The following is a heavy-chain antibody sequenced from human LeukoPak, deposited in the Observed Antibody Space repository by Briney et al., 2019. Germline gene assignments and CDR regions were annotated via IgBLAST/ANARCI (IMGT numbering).Heavy chain of an antibody. V-gene: IGHV4-59*01. CDR1: GGSISSYY. J-gene: IGHJ4*02. CDR3: ARASVLLSADY. Sequence: SETLSLTCTVSGGSISSYYWSWIRQPPGKGLEWIGYIYNSGGTKYNPSLKSRLTISVDTSKNQFSLNLSSVTAADTAVYYCARASVLLSADYWGQGTLVTVSS. D-gene: IGHD3-16*01. CDR2: IYNSGGT.